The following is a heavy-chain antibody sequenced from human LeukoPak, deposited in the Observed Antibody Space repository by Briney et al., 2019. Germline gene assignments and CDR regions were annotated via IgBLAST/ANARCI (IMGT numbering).Heavy chain of an antibody. CDR1: GYTFSTYG. Sequence: AASVKVSCKASGYTFSTYGISWVRQAPGQGLEWMGWISAYNGDTHYAQNFQGRVTMTTDTSKSTAYMELRSLRSDDTAMYYCARRGGKNYGDYLLYYYYMDVWGKGTTVTVSS. D-gene: IGHD4-17*01. J-gene: IGHJ6*03. CDR3: ARRGGKNYGDYLLYYYYMDV. CDR2: ISAYNGDT. V-gene: IGHV1-18*01.